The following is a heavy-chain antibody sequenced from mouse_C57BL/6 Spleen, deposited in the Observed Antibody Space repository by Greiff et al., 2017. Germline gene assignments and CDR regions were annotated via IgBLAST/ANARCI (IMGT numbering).Heavy chain of an antibody. CDR1: GYTFTSYW. D-gene: IGHD3-2*02. J-gene: IGHJ2*01. CDR3: TRGQLRLTFDY. CDR2: IYPGNSDT. V-gene: IGHV1-5*01. Sequence: EVQLQESGTVLARPGASVKMSCKTSGYTFTSYWMHWVKQRPGQGLEWIGAIYPGNSDTSYNQKFKGKAKRTAVTSASTAYMELSSLTNEDSAVYYCTRGQLRLTFDYWGQGTTLTVSS.